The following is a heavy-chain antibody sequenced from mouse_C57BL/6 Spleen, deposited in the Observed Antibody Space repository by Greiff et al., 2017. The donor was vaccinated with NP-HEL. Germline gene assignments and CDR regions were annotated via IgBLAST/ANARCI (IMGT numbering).Heavy chain of an antibody. D-gene: IGHD1-1*01. J-gene: IGHJ2*01. CDR1: GFNIKDDY. V-gene: IGHV14-4*01. Sequence: EVQLQQSGAELVRPGASVKLSCTASGFNIKDDYMHWVKQRPEQGLAWIGWIDPDNGDTEYASKFQGKATITADTSSNTADLQLSSLTSEDTAVYYCTTGVASTGSSYRNYWGQGTTLTVSS. CDR3: TTGVASTGSSYRNY. CDR2: IDPDNGDT.